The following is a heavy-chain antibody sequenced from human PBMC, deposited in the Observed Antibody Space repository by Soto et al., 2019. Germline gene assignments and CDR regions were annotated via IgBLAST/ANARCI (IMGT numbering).Heavy chain of an antibody. V-gene: IGHV4-31*03. CDR3: ARGGGYCSGGSCYSRGAPYYYGMDV. D-gene: IGHD2-15*01. J-gene: IGHJ6*02. CDR2: IDYSGST. Sequence: LTFPVSGCSISGGGYYWSWIRQHPGKGLEWIGYIDYSGSTYYNPSLKSRVTISVDTSKNQFSLKLSSVTAADTAVYYCARGGGYCSGGSCYSRGAPYYYGMDVWGQGTTVTVSS. CDR1: GCSISGGGYY.